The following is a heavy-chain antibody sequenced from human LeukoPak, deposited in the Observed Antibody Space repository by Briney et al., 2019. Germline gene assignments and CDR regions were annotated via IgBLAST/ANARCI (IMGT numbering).Heavy chain of an antibody. Sequence: PGGSLRLSCAASGFTFSSYGMHWVRQAPGKGLEWVAVISYDGSNKYYADSVKGRFTISRDNSKNTLYLQMNSLRAEDTAVYYCAKAYCSGGSCRDYWGQGTLVTVSS. CDR1: GFTFSSYG. CDR3: AKAYCSGGSCRDY. V-gene: IGHV3-30*18. J-gene: IGHJ4*02. CDR2: ISYDGSNK. D-gene: IGHD2-15*01.